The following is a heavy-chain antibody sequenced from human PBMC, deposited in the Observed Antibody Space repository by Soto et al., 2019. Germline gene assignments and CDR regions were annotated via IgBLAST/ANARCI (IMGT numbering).Heavy chain of an antibody. Sequence: GGSLRLSCAASGFTFRSYWMHWFRQAPWKGLVWVSHINGDGISTSYADSVKGRFTISRANAKDTLYLQMNSLKPEDTAIYYCARDLIHLWSREYYYYGMDVWGQGTTVIVAS. J-gene: IGHJ6*02. CDR3: ARDLIHLWSREYYYYGMDV. D-gene: IGHD5-18*01. CDR2: INGDGIST. V-gene: IGHV3-74*01. CDR1: GFTFRSYW.